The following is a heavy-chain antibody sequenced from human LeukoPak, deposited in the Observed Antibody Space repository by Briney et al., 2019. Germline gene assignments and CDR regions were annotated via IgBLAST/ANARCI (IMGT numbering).Heavy chain of an antibody. V-gene: IGHV4-59*01. D-gene: IGHD3-3*01. CDR1: GGSISSYY. CDR2: IYYSGST. CDR3: ARDRDDFWSGYYIPGFDY. Sequence: MPSETLSLTCTVSGGSISSYYWSWIRQPPGKRLEWIGYIYYSGSTNYNPSLKSRVTISVDTSKNQFSLKLSSVTAADTAVYYCARDRDDFWSGYYIPGFDYWGQGTLVTVSS. J-gene: IGHJ4*02.